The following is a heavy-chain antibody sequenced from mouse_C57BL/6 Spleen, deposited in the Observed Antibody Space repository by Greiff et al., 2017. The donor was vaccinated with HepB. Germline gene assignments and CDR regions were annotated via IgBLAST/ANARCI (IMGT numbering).Heavy chain of an antibody. CDR1: GYAFSSSW. Sequence: VQLQESGPELVKPGASVKISCKASGYAFSSSWMNWVKQRPGKGLEWIGRIYPGDGDTNYNGKFKGKATLTADKSSSTAYMQLSSLTSEDSAVYFCARLGHYYGRGNYWGQGTTLTVSS. D-gene: IGHD1-1*01. V-gene: IGHV1-82*01. CDR2: IYPGDGDT. CDR3: ARLGHYYGRGNY. J-gene: IGHJ2*01.